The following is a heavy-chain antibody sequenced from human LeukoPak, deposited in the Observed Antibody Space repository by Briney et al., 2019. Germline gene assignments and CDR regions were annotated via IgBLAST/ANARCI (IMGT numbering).Heavy chain of an antibody. Sequence: GGSLRLSCAASGFTFSSYGMHWVRQAPGKGLEWVAFIRYDGSNKYYADSVKGRFTISRDNSKNTLYLQMNSLRAEDTAEYYCAKDMDRIAVAGFDYWGQGTLVTVSS. D-gene: IGHD6-19*01. CDR2: IRYDGSNK. CDR3: AKDMDRIAVAGFDY. V-gene: IGHV3-30*02. CDR1: GFTFSSYG. J-gene: IGHJ4*02.